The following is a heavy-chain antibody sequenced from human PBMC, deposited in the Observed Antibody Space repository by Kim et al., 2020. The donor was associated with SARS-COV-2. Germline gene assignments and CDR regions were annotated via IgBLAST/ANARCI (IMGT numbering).Heavy chain of an antibody. CDR3: AIPNGDLPFDH. CDR1: GFTFSSYT. CDR2: ISNDGTNT. Sequence: GGSPRLSCAASGFTFSSYTMHWVRQAPGKGLEWVAMISNDGTNTYYADSVKGRFTISRDNSKNTLYLLLNSLTIEDTALYYCAIPNGDLPFDHWGQGTLVTVAS. J-gene: IGHJ4*02. D-gene: IGHD4-17*01. V-gene: IGHV3-30*04.